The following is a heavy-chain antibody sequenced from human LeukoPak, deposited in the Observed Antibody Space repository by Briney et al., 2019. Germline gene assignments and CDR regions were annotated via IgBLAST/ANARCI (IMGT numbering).Heavy chain of an antibody. D-gene: IGHD3-22*01. V-gene: IGHV4-39*07. J-gene: IGHJ4*02. CDR3: ARQRDYYDSSGPIDY. CDR2: IYYSGST. CDR1: GGSISSSSYY. Sequence: SETLSLTCTVSGGSISSSSYYWGWIRQPPGKGLEWIGSIYYSGSTYYNPSLKSRVTISVDTSKNQFSLKLSSVTAADTAVYYCARQRDYYDSSGPIDYWGQGTLVTVSS.